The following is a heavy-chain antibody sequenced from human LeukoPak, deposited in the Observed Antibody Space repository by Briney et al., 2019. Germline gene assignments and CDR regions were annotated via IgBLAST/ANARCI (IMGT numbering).Heavy chain of an antibody. D-gene: IGHD3-3*01. Sequence: GGSLRLSCAASGFTFSSYEMNWVRQAPGKGLEWLSYIGSSDSTTHYADSVKGRFTISRDNAKNTLYLQMNSLRAEDTAVYYCANSRLWIFPFDYWGQGTLVTVSS. CDR2: IGSSDSTT. CDR3: ANSRLWIFPFDY. J-gene: IGHJ4*02. CDR1: GFTFSSYE. V-gene: IGHV3-48*03.